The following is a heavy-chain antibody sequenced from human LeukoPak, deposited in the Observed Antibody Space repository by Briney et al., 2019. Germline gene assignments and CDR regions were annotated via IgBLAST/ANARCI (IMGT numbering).Heavy chain of an antibody. V-gene: IGHV3-66*02. D-gene: IGHD6-13*01. J-gene: IGHJ4*02. CDR1: GFTVSSNY. CDR2: IYSCGST. Sequence: GGSLRLSCAASGFTVSSNYMSWVRQAPGKGLEWVSVIYSCGSTYYAASVKGRYPLYRDNSKNTLYLQMNSLRAEDTAVYYCASPAWGISLDYLGEGTLVTVSS. CDR3: ASPAWGISLDY.